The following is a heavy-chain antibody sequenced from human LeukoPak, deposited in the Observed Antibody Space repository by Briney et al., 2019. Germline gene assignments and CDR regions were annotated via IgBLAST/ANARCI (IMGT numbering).Heavy chain of an antibody. CDR2: INHSGST. V-gene: IGHV4-34*01. D-gene: IGHD3-3*01. Sequence: SEALSLTCAVYGGSFSGYYWSWIRQPPGKGLEWIGEINHSGSTNYNPSLKSRVTISVDTSKNQFSLKLSSVTAADTAAYYCARGPWGTIFGVVIGNLYYFDYWGQGTLVTVSS. J-gene: IGHJ4*02. CDR3: ARGPWGTIFGVVIGNLYYFDY. CDR1: GGSFSGYY.